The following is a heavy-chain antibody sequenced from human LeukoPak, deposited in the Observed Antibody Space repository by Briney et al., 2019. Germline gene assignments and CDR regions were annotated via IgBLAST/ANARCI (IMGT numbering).Heavy chain of an antibody. V-gene: IGHV3-23*01. Sequence: GGSLRLSCAASGFTFSSYATSWVRQAPGKGLDWVSAISGSGGNTYYADSVNGRFTISRDNSKNTLYLQMNSLRAEDTAVYYCAKDQYGGNPQYYFDYWGQGTLVTVSS. J-gene: IGHJ4*02. CDR3: AKDQYGGNPQYYFDY. CDR2: ISGSGGNT. D-gene: IGHD4-23*01. CDR1: GFTFSSYA.